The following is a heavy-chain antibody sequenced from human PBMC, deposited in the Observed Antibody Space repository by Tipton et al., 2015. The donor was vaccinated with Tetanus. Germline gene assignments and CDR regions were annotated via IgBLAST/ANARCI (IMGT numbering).Heavy chain of an antibody. J-gene: IGHJ5*02. CDR2: ISPSGGIT. Sequence: SLRLSCAGSGFTFNDFYMSWVRQAPGKGPEFVSHISPSGGITYYADSVRGRFTISRDNAKKFLYLQMNSLTADDTAVYYCARDRRHCTDGVCYSFVLSCGQGTLVTVSS. D-gene: IGHD2-8*01. CDR3: ARDRRHCTDGVCYSFVLS. V-gene: IGHV3-11*01. CDR1: GFTFNDFY.